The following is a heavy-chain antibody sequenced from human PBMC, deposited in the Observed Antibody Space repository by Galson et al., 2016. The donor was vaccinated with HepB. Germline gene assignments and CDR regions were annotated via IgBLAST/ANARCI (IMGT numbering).Heavy chain of an antibody. Sequence: SLRLSCAASGFTFSSYAMTWVRQAPGKGLEWVSTISGSGDNTYYADSVKGRFTISRDNSKNTQSLQMNSLRAEDTAVYYCAKGLITIFGVVDWRYSWGQGTLVTVSS. J-gene: IGHJ4*02. CDR2: ISGSGDNT. D-gene: IGHD3-3*01. V-gene: IGHV3-23*01. CDR3: AKGLITIFGVVDWRYS. CDR1: GFTFSSYA.